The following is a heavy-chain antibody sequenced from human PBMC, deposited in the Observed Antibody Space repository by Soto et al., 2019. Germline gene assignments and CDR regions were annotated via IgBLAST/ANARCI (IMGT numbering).Heavy chain of an antibody. Sequence: EVQLVESGGGLVQPGGSLRLSCAASGFTFSSYWMHWVRQAPGKGLVWVSRINSDGSSTSYADSVTGRFTISRDNAKNTLYLQMNSLIAEHTAVYYCGSTSLVVAATTPEDYWGQGTLVTVSS. J-gene: IGHJ4*02. D-gene: IGHD2-15*01. CDR3: GSTSLVVAATTPEDY. V-gene: IGHV3-74*01. CDR1: GFTFSSYW. CDR2: INSDGSST.